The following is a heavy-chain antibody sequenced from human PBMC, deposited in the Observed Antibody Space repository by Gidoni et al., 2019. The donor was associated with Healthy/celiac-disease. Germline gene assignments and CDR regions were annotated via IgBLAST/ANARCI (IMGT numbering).Heavy chain of an antibody. D-gene: IGHD5-18*01. V-gene: IGHV5-10-1*03. CDR3: ARLFWDTAMGHYYYYGMDV. CDR2: IDPSDSYT. Sequence: EVQLVQSGAEVKKPGESLRISCKGSGYSFTSYWIRWVRQMPGKGLEWMGRIDPSDSYTNYSPSFQGHVTISADKSISTAYLQWSSLKASDTAMYYCARLFWDTAMGHYYYYGMDVWSQGTTVTVSS. J-gene: IGHJ6*02. CDR1: GYSFTSYW.